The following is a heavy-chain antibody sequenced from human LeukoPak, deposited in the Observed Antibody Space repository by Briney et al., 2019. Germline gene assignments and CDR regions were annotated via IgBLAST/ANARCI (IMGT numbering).Heavy chain of an antibody. J-gene: IGHJ6*02. CDR1: GGSISSGSYY. CDR3: ARGGSEDV. V-gene: IGHV4-61*02. D-gene: IGHD3-10*01. Sequence: PSETLSLTCTVSGGSISSGSYYWSWIRQPAGKGLEWIGRIYTSGSTNYNPSLKSRVTISVDTSKNQFSLKLSSVTAADTAVYYCARGGSEDVRGQGTTVTVSS. CDR2: IYTSGST.